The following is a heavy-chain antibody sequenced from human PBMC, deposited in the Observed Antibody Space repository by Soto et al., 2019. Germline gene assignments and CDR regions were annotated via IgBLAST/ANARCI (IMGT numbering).Heavy chain of an antibody. CDR1: GFTFSSYA. D-gene: IGHD3-3*01. CDR2: ISGSGGST. V-gene: IGHV3-23*01. CDR3: ALLGGDGYYDFWSGYTYYYYGMDV. Sequence: EVQLLESGGGLVQPGGSLRLSCAASGFTFSSYAMSWVRQAPGKGLEWVSAISGSGGSTYYADSVKGRFTISRDNSKNTLYLQMNSLRAEDTAVYYCALLGGDGYYDFWSGYTYYYYGMDVWGQGTTVTVSS. J-gene: IGHJ6*02.